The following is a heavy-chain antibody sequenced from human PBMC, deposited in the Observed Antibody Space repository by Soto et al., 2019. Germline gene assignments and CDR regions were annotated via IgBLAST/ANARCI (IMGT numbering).Heavy chain of an antibody. D-gene: IGHD4-17*01. CDR1: VGSFSGYY. CDR2: INHSGST. CDR3: ARKDYGGNYYYCGMVV. V-gene: IGHV4-34*01. J-gene: IGHJ6*02. Sequence: PSETLSLTCSVYVGSFSGYYWSWIRQPPGKGLEWIGEINHSGSTNYNPSLKSRVTISVDTSKNQFSLKLSSVTAADTAVYYCARKDYGGNYYYCGMVVWGQWTTGTVS.